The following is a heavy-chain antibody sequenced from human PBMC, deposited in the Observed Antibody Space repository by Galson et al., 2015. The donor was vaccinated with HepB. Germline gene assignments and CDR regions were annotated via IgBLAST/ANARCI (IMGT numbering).Heavy chain of an antibody. Sequence: SLRLSCAASGFTFSSYSMNWVRQAPGKGLEWVSYISSSSSTIYYADSVKGLFTISRDNAKNSLYLQMNSLRTEDTAVYYCARDFKHMVQGVDFDYWGQGTLVTVSS. CDR2: ISSSSSTI. D-gene: IGHD3-10*01. CDR1: GFTFSSYS. CDR3: ARDFKHMVQGVDFDY. V-gene: IGHV3-48*01. J-gene: IGHJ4*02.